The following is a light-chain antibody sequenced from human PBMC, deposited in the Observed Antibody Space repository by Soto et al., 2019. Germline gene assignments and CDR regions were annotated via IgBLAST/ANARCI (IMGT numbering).Light chain of an antibody. Sequence: EIVLTQSPGTLSLSPGERGTLSCRASQNVISNYLAWYQQKPGQAPRLLIFEASRRATGIPDKFSGSGSGTDFTLTISRLEPEDFAVYYCQQYGGSPFTFGQGTKLEI. CDR1: QNVISNY. CDR3: QQYGGSPFT. CDR2: EAS. V-gene: IGKV3-20*01. J-gene: IGKJ2*01.